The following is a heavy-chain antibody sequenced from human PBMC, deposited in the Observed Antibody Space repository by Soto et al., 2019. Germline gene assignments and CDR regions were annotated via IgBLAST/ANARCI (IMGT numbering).Heavy chain of an antibody. Sequence: PSETLSLTCAVSGGSISSGGYSWSWIRQPPGKGLEWIGYIYHSGSTYYNPSLKSRVTISVDRSKNQFSLKLSSVTAADTAVYYCARSSGSYYMGFDYWGQGTLVTVSS. CDR1: GGSISSGGYS. J-gene: IGHJ4*02. CDR2: IYHSGST. D-gene: IGHD3-10*01. V-gene: IGHV4-30-2*01. CDR3: ARSSGSYYMGFDY.